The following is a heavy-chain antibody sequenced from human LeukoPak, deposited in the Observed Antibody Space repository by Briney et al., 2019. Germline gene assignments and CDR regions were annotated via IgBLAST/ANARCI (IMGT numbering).Heavy chain of an antibody. CDR2: INPDGSDI. CDR3: VKDLSSNWYSFDY. J-gene: IGHJ4*02. Sequence: GGSLRLSCVASGFISSLYWMAWIRQSPGQWLEFVANINPDGSDINYADSVKGRFTISRDSAEKSLYLQMNSLRDDDTAFYYCVKDLSSNWYSFDYWGQGTLVTVSS. V-gene: IGHV3-7*03. CDR1: GFISSLYW. D-gene: IGHD6-13*01.